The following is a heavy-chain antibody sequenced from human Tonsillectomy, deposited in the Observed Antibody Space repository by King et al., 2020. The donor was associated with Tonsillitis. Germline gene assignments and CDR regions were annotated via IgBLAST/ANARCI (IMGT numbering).Heavy chain of an antibody. CDR2: TYYRSKWYN. V-gene: IGHV6-1*01. D-gene: IGHD1-1*01. CDR3: ARDADWNDAGSRYYYNGMDV. Sequence: VQLQQSGPGLVKPSQTLSLTCAISGDSVSTNSAGWNWIRQSPSRGLEWLGRTYYRSKWYNDYAVSVKSRITINADTAKNQFSLQLNSVTPEDTAVYYCARDADWNDAGSRYYYNGMDVWGRGTTVTVSS. J-gene: IGHJ6*02. CDR1: GDSVSTNSAG.